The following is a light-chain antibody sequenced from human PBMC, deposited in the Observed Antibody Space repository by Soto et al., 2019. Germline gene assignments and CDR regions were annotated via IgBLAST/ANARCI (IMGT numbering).Light chain of an antibody. V-gene: IGLV2-14*01. CDR2: DVD. J-gene: IGLJ2*01. CDR1: SSDVGDYKY. CDR3: NSHTRSNTLVV. Sequence: QSVLTQPASVSGSPGQSITISCTGTSSDVGDYKYVSWYRHHPGKAPKLMIYDVDNRPSGVPSRFSGSKSGNTATLTISGLQPEDEADYFCNSHTRSNTLVVFGGGTKVTVL.